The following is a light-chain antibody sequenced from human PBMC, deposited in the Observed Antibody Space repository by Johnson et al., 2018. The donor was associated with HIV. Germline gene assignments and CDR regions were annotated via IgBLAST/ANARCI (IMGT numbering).Light chain of an antibody. V-gene: IGLV1-51*01. CDR1: SSNIGNNY. Sequence: QSVLTQPPSVSAAPGQKVTISCSGSSSNIGNNYVSWYQQLPGTAPKLLNYDNNKRPSGIPDRFSGSKSGTSATLGITGLQTGDEADYYCGTWDSSLSAVFGTGTKVTVL. J-gene: IGLJ1*01. CDR2: DNN. CDR3: GTWDSSLSAV.